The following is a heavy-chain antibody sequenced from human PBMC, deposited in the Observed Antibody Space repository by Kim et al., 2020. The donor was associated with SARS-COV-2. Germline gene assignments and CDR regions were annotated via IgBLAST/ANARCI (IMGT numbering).Heavy chain of an antibody. CDR2: ISYDGSNK. J-gene: IGHJ4*01. CDR3: ARDSATIVVVIPYFDY. CDR1: GFTFSSYA. V-gene: IGHV3-30*04. D-gene: IGHD3-22*01. Sequence: GGSLRLSCAASGFTFSSYAMNWVRQAPGKGLEWVAVISYDGSNKYYADSVKGRFTISRDNSKNTLYLQMNSLRAEDTAVYYCARDSATIVVVIPYFDYWG.